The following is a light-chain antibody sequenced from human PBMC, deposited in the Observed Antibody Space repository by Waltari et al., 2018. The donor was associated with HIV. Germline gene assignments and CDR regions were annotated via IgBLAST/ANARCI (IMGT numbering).Light chain of an antibody. CDR2: WAS. V-gene: IGKV4-1*01. CDR1: QSVLYSSNNKNY. Sequence: DIVMTQSPDSLAVSLAERATINCKSSQSVLYSSNNKNYLAWYQQKPGQPPKLLIYWASARESGVPDRFSASGSGTDFTLTISSLQAEDVAVYYCQQHYTTPLTFGGGTKVEI. J-gene: IGKJ4*01. CDR3: QQHYTTPLT.